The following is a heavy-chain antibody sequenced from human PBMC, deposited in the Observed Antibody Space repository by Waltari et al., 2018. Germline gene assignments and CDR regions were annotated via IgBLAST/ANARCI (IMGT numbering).Heavy chain of an antibody. V-gene: IGHV4-4*07. D-gene: IGHD2-2*01. CDR3: ASADIVVVPAARRDDAFDI. J-gene: IGHJ3*02. CDR2: IYTSGST. Sequence: QVQLQESGPGLVKPSETLSLTCTVSGGSISSYYWSWIRQPAGKGLEWIGRIYTSGSTNYNPSLRSRVTMSVDTSKNQFSLKLSSVTAADTAVYYCASADIVVVPAARRDDAFDIWGQGTMVTVSS. CDR1: GGSISSYY.